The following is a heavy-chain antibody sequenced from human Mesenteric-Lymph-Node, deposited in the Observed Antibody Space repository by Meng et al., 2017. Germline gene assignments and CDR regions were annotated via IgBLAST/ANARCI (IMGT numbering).Heavy chain of an antibody. J-gene: IGHJ2*01. Sequence: ASVKVSCKASGYTFSSYGFSWVRQAPGQGLEWLGRINPNSGGTNYAQKFQGRVTMTTDTSISTAYMEVTRLRSDDTAVYYCARAGGSYGSLGWYFDLWGRGTLVTVSS. D-gene: IGHD1-26*01. CDR1: GYTFSSYG. CDR2: INPNSGGT. V-gene: IGHV1-2*06. CDR3: ARAGGSYGSLGWYFDL.